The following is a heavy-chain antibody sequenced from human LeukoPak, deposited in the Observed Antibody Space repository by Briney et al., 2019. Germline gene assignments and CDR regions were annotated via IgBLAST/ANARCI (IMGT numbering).Heavy chain of an antibody. CDR1: GGTFSSHA. Sequence: SVKVSCKASGGTFSSHAISWVRQAPGQGLEWMGRIIPILGIANYAQKFQGRVTITADKSTSTAYMELSSLRSEDTAVYYCARDLGYDFWSGYSKHYYYGMDVWGQGTTVTVSS. CDR2: IIPILGIA. CDR3: ARDLGYDFWSGYSKHYYYGMDV. D-gene: IGHD3-3*01. J-gene: IGHJ6*02. V-gene: IGHV1-69*04.